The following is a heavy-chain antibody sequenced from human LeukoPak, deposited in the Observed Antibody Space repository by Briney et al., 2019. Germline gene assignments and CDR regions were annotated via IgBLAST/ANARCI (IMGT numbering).Heavy chain of an antibody. CDR3: ARLREYYYDSSGYYNFDF. CDR1: GGSTSSSSFY. CDR2: ISYSGRT. D-gene: IGHD3-22*01. Sequence: PSETLSLTCTVSGGSTSSSSFYWGWIRQPPGKGLECIGRISYSGRTYYNPSLQSRVTISVDTSKNQFSLRLSSVTAADTAVYYCARLREYYYDSSGYYNFDFWGQGTLVTVSS. J-gene: IGHJ4*02. V-gene: IGHV4-39*01.